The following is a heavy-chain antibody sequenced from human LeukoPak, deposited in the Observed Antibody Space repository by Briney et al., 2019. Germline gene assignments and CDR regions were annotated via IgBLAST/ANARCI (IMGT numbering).Heavy chain of an antibody. CDR2: ISYDGSNK. J-gene: IGHJ4*02. Sequence: GGSLRLSCAASGFTFSSYAIHWVRQAPGKGLEWVAVISYDGSNKYYADSVKGRFTISRDNSKNTLYLQMNSLRAEDTAVYYCARQVGSGFTIDYWGQGTLVTVSS. V-gene: IGHV3-30*04. CDR1: GFTFSSYA. CDR3: ARQVGSGFTIDY. D-gene: IGHD6-19*01.